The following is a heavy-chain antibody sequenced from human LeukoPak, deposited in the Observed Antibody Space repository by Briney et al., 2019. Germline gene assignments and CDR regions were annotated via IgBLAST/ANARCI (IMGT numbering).Heavy chain of an antibody. CDR3: ARVRPGGSYSPVRYYFDY. CDR1: GFTFTNNA. CDR2: IKQDGSEK. V-gene: IGHV3-7*01. Sequence: PGGSLRLSCAASGFTFTNNALSWFRQAPGKGLEWVANIKQDGSEKYYVDSVKGRFTISRDNAKNSLYLQMNSLRAENTAVYYCARVRPGGSYSPVRYYFDYWGQGTLVTVSS. J-gene: IGHJ4*02. D-gene: IGHD1-26*01.